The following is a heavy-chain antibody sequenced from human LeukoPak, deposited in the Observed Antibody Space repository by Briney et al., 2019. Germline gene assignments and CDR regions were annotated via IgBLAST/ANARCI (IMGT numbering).Heavy chain of an antibody. CDR1: GLTFDDYA. Sequence: GGSLRLSCAASGLTFDDYAMHWVRQAPGKGLEWVSGASWNSGSIGYADPVKGRFTISRDNAKNSLYLQMNSLRAEDTALYYCAKGRARSTSGGVPDHWGQGTLVTVSS. CDR2: ASWNSGSI. D-gene: IGHD2-2*01. J-gene: IGHJ5*02. CDR3: AKGRARSTSGGVPDH. V-gene: IGHV3-9*01.